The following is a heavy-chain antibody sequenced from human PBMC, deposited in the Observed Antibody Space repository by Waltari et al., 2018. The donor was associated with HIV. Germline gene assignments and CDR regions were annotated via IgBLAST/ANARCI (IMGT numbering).Heavy chain of an antibody. J-gene: IGHJ5*02. D-gene: IGHD6-19*01. Sequence: EVRLLESGGGLVRPGGSLRLSCAASGFRFSHYNMNWVRQGPGKGLEWVASIGSLQNFIHYADSVKGRFTVSRDNAKNSLYLQMNSLTAEDTAVYYCARGPSSGWSWFDPWGQGTLVTVSS. CDR1: GFRFSHYN. V-gene: IGHV3-21*01. CDR2: IGSLQNFI. CDR3: ARGPSSGWSWFDP.